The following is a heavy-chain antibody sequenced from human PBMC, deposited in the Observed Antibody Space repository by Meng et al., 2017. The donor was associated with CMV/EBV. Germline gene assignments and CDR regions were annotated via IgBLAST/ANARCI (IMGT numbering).Heavy chain of an antibody. V-gene: IGHV3-23*01. CDR1: GFTFSSYA. J-gene: IGHJ4*02. CDR3: AKCFQDITIFGVRKCYLDY. D-gene: IGHD3-3*01. CDR2: TSGSGGST. Sequence: GESLKISCAASGFTFSSYAMSWVRQAPGKGLEWVSATSGSGGSTYYVDYVKGRFTISRDNAKNTLYLQMNSLRAEDTAVYYCAKCFQDITIFGVRKCYLDYWGQGTLVTVSS.